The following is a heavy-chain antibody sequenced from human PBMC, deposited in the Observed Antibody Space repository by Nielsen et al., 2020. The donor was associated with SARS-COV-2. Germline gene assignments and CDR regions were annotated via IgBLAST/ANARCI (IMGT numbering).Heavy chain of an antibody. J-gene: IGHJ4*02. V-gene: IGHV3-30-3*01. D-gene: IGHD4-23*01. CDR2: ISYDGSNI. CDR3: ARGNYGGNSDYFDY. Sequence: GGSLRLSCAASGFTFSDHAFHWVRQAPGKGLEWVALISYDGSNIHYADSVKGRFTISRDSSKNSLYLQMNSLGIEDTGVYYCARGNYGGNSDYFDYWGQGTLVTVSS. CDR1: GFTFSDHA.